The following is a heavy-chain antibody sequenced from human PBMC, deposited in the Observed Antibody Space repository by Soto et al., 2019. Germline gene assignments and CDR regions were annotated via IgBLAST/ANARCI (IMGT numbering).Heavy chain of an antibody. V-gene: IGHV3-30*18. J-gene: IGHJ4*02. CDR3: AKGGRQWLVTSDFNY. CDR1: GFTFSDYA. D-gene: IGHD6-19*01. CDR2: VAHGGRNT. Sequence: LTRSCAASGFTFSDYAMHWVRQAPGKGLEWVAVVAHGGRNTHYADSVKGRFTISRDSSKNTVSLEMTSLRAEATAVYYCAKGGRQWLVTSDFNYWGQGALVNVSS.